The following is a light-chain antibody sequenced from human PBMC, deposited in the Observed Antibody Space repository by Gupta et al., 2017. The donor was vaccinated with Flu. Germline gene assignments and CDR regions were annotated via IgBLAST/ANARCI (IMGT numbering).Light chain of an antibody. V-gene: IGLV2-23*02. Sequence: QSAVAQPASVSGSPGHSITNFCTGNSSDVGNYNLVSWYQQPPGKAPNLVIYDVTKRPSGISTHFSGSKSGNTASMTISGHQVEDEADYYCSSYAGSSTHVFGTGTKVTVL. CDR2: DVT. CDR1: SSDVGNYNL. J-gene: IGLJ1*01. CDR3: SSYAGSSTHV.